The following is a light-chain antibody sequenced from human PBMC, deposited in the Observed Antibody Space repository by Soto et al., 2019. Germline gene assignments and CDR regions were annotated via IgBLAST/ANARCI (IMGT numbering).Light chain of an antibody. CDR3: QQRSHGPT. CDR1: QSVSSY. Sequence: EIVLTQSPATLSLSPGERATLSCRASQSVSSYLAWYQQKPGQSPRLLIYDASNRATGIPARFSGSGSGTDFTLTIGSLVSEYVEVYVCQQRSHGPTFGGGTKVEIK. CDR2: DAS. V-gene: IGKV3-11*01. J-gene: IGKJ4*01.